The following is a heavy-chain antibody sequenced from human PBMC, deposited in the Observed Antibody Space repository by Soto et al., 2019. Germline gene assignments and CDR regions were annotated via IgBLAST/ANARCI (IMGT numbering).Heavy chain of an antibody. D-gene: IGHD3-16*02. CDR3: ARGLRYGELSWFET. CDR1: GDSVNSPSYY. J-gene: IGHJ5*02. CDR2: VFHTGST. Sequence: QVQLQESGPGLVKPSETLSLTCTVSGDSVNSPSYYWTWLRQPPGKGLEWIDYVFHTGSTNYKPSLKSRVTISVDTSKNQCSLRLRSVTAAATAVYYCARGLRYGELSWFETWGQGILVTVSS. V-gene: IGHV4-61*01.